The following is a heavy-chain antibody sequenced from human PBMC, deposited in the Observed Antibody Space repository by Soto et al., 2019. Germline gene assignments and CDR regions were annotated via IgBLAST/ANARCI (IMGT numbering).Heavy chain of an antibody. V-gene: IGHV1-3*01. CDR1: GYTFTDYA. Sequence: ASVKVSCKASGYTFTDYAIQWVRQAPGQRLEWMGWINAGNGNTKYSQKFQGRVTITRDTSASTAYIELSSLKASDTAMYYCARQITYICDFWGQGTLVTVSS. D-gene: IGHD3-10*01. CDR3: ARQITYICDF. J-gene: IGHJ4*02. CDR2: INAGNGNT.